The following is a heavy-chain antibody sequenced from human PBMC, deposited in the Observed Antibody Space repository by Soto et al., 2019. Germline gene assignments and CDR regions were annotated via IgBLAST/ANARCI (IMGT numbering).Heavy chain of an antibody. D-gene: IGHD5-12*01. J-gene: IGHJ4*02. CDR3: AKDRGWATPTYYFDY. Sequence: PGGSLRLSCAASGFTFSSYGMHWVRQAPGKGLEWVAVISYDGSNKYYADSVKGRFTISRDNSKNTLYLQMNSLRAEDTAVYYCAKDRGWATPTYYFDYWGQGTLVTVSS. V-gene: IGHV3-30*18. CDR1: GFTFSSYG. CDR2: ISYDGSNK.